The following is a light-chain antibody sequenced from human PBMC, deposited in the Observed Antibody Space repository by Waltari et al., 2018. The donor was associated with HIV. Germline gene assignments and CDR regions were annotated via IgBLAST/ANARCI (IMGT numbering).Light chain of an antibody. CDR2: STS. V-gene: IGKV1-9*01. CDR3: QQVNRSPLT. J-gene: IGKJ4*01. Sequence: DIQLTQSPSFLSASVGDRVTITCRASQGINHFLAWYQQKPGKAPKLLIYSTSTLYSGVPSRFSGSGSGTEFTLTISSLQPEDFATYYCQQVNRSPLTFGGGTTLEIK. CDR1: QGINHF.